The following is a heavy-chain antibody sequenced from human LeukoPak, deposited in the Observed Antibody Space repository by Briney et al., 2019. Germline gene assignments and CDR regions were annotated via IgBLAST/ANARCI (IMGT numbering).Heavy chain of an antibody. V-gene: IGHV1-69*06. D-gene: IGHD4-17*01. CDR3: ARDQTTVTTRSRWFDP. CDR1: GGTFSSYA. J-gene: IGHJ5*02. Sequence: SVKVSCKASGGTFSSYAISWVRQAPGQGLEWMGRIIPIFGTANYAQKFQGRVTITADKSTSTAYMELSSPRSEDTAAYYCARDQTTVTTRSRWFDPWGQGTLVTVSS. CDR2: IIPIFGTA.